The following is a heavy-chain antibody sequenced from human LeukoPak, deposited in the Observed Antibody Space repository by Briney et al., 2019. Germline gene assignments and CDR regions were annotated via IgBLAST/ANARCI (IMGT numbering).Heavy chain of an antibody. Sequence: PSETLSLTCTVSGGSLSRYYWSLIRQPPGKGLEWIGYISYSGSTNFNPSLKSRVTISVDTSKNQFSRRLSSVTAADTAVYYCARAGGNWFDPWGQGTLVTVSS. CDR3: ARAGGNWFDP. CDR1: GGSLSRYY. V-gene: IGHV4-59*01. J-gene: IGHJ5*02. D-gene: IGHD3-10*01. CDR2: ISYSGST.